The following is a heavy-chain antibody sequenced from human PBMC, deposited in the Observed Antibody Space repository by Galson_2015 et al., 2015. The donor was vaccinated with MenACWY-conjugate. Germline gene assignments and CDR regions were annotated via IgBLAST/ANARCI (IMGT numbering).Heavy chain of an antibody. D-gene: IGHD7-27*01. J-gene: IGHJ4*02. CDR2: ISPDGTTK. CDR1: GFTFTNYW. V-gene: IGHV3-7*03. CDR3: AKGNWGDN. Sequence: SLRLSCAGSGFTFTNYWMNWVRQASGKGLQWVANISPDGTTKQYVDSVKGRFSLSRDNSKNMLYLQMNSLRAEDTAVYYCAKGNWGDNWGQGTLVTVSS.